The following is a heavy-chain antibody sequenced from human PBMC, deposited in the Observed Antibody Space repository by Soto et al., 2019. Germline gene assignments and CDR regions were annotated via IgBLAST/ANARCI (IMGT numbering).Heavy chain of an antibody. Sequence: EVQLLESGGGLVQPGGSLRLSCGASGFTFSNYAMSWVRQAPGEGLEWVSGISGSGGRTYYTDSVKGRFTIFRDNAKNTLYLQMNSLRAEDTAVYYCAKAQACDYSLDYSGQGTLVTVSS. J-gene: IGHJ4*02. D-gene: IGHD6-13*01. CDR1: GFTFSNYA. CDR2: ISGSGGRT. V-gene: IGHV3-23*01. CDR3: AKAQACDYSLDY.